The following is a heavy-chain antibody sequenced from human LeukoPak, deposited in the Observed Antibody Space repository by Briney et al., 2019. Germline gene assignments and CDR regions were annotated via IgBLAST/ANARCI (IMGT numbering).Heavy chain of an antibody. V-gene: IGHV4-38-2*02. CDR1: GFSISSGYY. D-gene: IGHD5-24*01. J-gene: IGHJ4*02. CDR3: ARARREMVDY. Sequence: SETLSLTCTVSGFSISSGYYWAWIRQPPGKGLEWIGSIYHSGSTYYNPSLKSPVTISVDTSKNPFSLKLSSVTAADTAVYYCARARREMVDYWGQGTLVTVSS. CDR2: IYHSGST.